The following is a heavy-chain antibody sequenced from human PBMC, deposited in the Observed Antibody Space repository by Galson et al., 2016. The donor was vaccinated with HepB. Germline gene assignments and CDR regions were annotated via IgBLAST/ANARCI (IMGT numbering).Heavy chain of an antibody. Sequence: SLRLSCAASGFTFSDYYMTWIRQAPGKGLEWVSDISASDGTIYYADSVKGRFTISRDNGQNSLYLQMNSLRAEDTAIYFCARDRRPFSTTAPISQHYYYGMDVWGQGTSVAVSS. D-gene: IGHD4-11*01. J-gene: IGHJ6*02. CDR1: GFTFSDYY. CDR2: ISASDGTI. V-gene: IGHV3-11*01. CDR3: ARDRRPFSTTAPISQHYYYGMDV.